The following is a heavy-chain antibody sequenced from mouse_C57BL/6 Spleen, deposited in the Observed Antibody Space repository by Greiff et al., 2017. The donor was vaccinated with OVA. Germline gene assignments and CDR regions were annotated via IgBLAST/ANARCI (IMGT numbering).Heavy chain of an antibody. V-gene: IGHV1-82*01. J-gene: IGHJ2*01. Sequence: QVQLQQSGPELVKPGASVKISCKASGYAFSSSWMNWVKQRPGKGLEWIGRIYPGDGDTNYNGKFKGKATLTADKSSSTAYMQLSNLASDDSAVYFCAKVYYGYYYFDYWGQGTTLTVSS. D-gene: IGHD2-2*01. CDR1: GYAFSSSW. CDR3: AKVYYGYYYFDY. CDR2: IYPGDGDT.